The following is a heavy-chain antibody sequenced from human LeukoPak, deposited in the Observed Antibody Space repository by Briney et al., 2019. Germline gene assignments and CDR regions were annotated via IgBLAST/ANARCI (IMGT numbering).Heavy chain of an antibody. CDR2: IYYSGNT. V-gene: IGHV4-39*02. J-gene: IGHJ5*02. Sequence: SETLSLTCTVSGVSISSSNSYWGWLRQPPGKGLEWIGSIYYSGNTYYNASLKSQVSISIDTSKNQFSLRLTSVTAADTAVYYCARDYTRTTGWFDPWGQGTLVTVSS. D-gene: IGHD1-1*01. CDR3: ARDYTRTTGWFDP. CDR1: GVSISSSNSY.